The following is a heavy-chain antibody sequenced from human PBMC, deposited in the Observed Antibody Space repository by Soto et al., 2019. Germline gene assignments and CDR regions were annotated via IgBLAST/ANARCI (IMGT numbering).Heavy chain of an antibody. V-gene: IGHV1-3*01. CDR1: GYTFSTYA. CDR3: ARTTFVGDYGDHANHFDY. D-gene: IGHD4-17*01. J-gene: IGHJ4*02. Sequence: ASVKVSCKASGYTFSTYAMHWVRQAPGQRLEWMGWINAGNGNTKYSQKFQGRVTITRDTSASTAYMELSSLRSEDTAVYYCARTTFVGDYGDHANHFDYWGQGTLVTVSS. CDR2: INAGNGNT.